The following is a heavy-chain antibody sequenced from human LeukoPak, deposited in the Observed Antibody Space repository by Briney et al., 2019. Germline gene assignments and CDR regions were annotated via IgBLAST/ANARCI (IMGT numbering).Heavy chain of an antibody. CDR3: AKRGDYDSSGYYLDY. Sequence: GASLRLSCAASGFTFSSYAMSWVRQAPGKGLEWVSAISGSGGSTYYADSVKGRFTISRDNSKNTLYLQMNSLRAEDTAVYYWAKRGDYDSSGYYLDYWGQGTLVTVSS. CDR1: GFTFSSYA. J-gene: IGHJ4*02. CDR2: ISGSGGST. D-gene: IGHD3-22*01. V-gene: IGHV3-23*01.